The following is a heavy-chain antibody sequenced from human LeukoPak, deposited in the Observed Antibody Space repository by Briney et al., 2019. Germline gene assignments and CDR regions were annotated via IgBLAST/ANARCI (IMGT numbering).Heavy chain of an antibody. J-gene: IGHJ5*02. V-gene: IGHV3-30*02. Sequence: PGGSLRLSCAASGFTFSSYGMHWVRQAPGKGLEWVAFIRYDGSNKYYADSVKGRFTISRDNSKNTLYLQMNSLRAEDMAVYYCAKEIGWGSYRFDPWGQGTLVTVSS. D-gene: IGHD3-16*01. CDR1: GFTFSSYG. CDR3: AKEIGWGSYRFDP. CDR2: IRYDGSNK.